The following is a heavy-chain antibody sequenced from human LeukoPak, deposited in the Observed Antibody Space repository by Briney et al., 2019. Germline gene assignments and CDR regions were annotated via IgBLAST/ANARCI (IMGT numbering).Heavy chain of an antibody. CDR3: ARGGRSSTPGEFDI. CDR1: GGSVSSSSYY. J-gene: IGHJ3*02. D-gene: IGHD6-13*01. Sequence: SETLSLTCTVSGGSVSSSSYYWGWIRQPPGMGLEWIGSIYYSGSTYYNPSLKSRVTISVDTSKNQFSLKLSSVTAADTAVYYCARGGRSSTPGEFDIWGQGTMVTVSS. V-gene: IGHV4-39*07. CDR2: IYYSGST.